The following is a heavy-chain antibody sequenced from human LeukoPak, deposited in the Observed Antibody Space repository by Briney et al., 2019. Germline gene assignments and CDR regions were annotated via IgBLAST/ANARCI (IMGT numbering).Heavy chain of an antibody. D-gene: IGHD3-10*01. J-gene: IGHJ4*02. CDR3: ARDRGAAYYFDS. V-gene: IGHV3-74*01. Sequence: GGSLRLSCAASAFTFSSYWMHWVRQAPGKGLVWVSRINTDGSSTTYADSVKGRFTISRDNAKNTLYLQMNSLRAEDTAVYYCARDRGAAYYFDSWGQGTLVTVSS. CDR1: AFTFSSYW. CDR2: INTDGSST.